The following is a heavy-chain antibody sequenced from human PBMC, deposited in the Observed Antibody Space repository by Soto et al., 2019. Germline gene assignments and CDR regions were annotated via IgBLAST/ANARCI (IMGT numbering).Heavy chain of an antibody. CDR3: ARDLDDYVWGSYPSPDAFEF. V-gene: IGHV1-69*13. D-gene: IGHD3-16*02. CDR2: IIPFVGNA. CDR1: GGTFSSYA. J-gene: IGHJ3*01. Sequence: SVKVSCKASGGTFSSYAISWVRQAPGQRLEWMGGIIPFVGNANYAQKLQGRVTMTADASTSTAYMELSSLRSDDTAVYYCARDLDDYVWGSYPSPDAFEFWGQGTLVTVSS.